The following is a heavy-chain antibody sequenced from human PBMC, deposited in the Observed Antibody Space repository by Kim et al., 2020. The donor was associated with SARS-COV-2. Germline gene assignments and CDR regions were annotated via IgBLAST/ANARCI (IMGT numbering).Heavy chain of an antibody. CDR2: ISGSGGST. J-gene: IGHJ4*02. Sequence: GGSLRLSCAASGFTFSSYAMSWVRQAPGKGLEWVSAISGSGGSTYYADSVKGRFTISRDNSKNTLYLQMNSLRAEDTAVYYCANSPRYSGSYYDYWGQGTLVTVSS. CDR1: GFTFSSYA. CDR3: ANSPRYSGSYYDY. V-gene: IGHV3-23*01. D-gene: IGHD1-26*01.